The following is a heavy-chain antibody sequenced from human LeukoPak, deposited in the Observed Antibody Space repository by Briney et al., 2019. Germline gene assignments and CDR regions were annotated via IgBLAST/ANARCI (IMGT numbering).Heavy chain of an antibody. CDR3: ASILRSSSGYYFDY. J-gene: IGHJ4*02. CDR1: GFTVSTNY. D-gene: IGHD3-10*01. V-gene: IGHV3-66*01. CDR2: IYSGDTT. Sequence: GGSLRLSCAASGFTVSTNYMSWVRQAAGKGLGWVSVIYSGDTTFYADSVRGKFTISRDNSKNPLYLQMNSLRAEDTAVYYCASILRSSSGYYFDYWGQGTLVTVSS.